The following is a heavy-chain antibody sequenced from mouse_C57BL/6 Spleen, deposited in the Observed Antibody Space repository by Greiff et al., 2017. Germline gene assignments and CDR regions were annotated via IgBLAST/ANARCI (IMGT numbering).Heavy chain of an antibody. Sequence: EVKLVESGGGLVKPGGSLKLSCAASGFTFSSYAMSWVRQTPEKRLEWVATISDGGSYTYYPDNVKGRFTISRDNAKNHLYLQMSHLKSEDTAMDYCAREGGYFYFDYWGQGTTLTVSS. CDR2: ISDGGSYT. V-gene: IGHV5-4*01. CDR1: GFTFSSYA. D-gene: IGHD2-3*01. CDR3: AREGGYFYFDY. J-gene: IGHJ2*01.